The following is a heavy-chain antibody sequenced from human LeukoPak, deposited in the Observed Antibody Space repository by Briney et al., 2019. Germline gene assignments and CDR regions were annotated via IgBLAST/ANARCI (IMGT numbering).Heavy chain of an antibody. CDR2: ISDYNGNT. Sequence: ASVKVSCKASGYTFENYGITWVRQAPGQGLEWMGWISDYNGNTDYAEKLQGRVTMTTDTSTSTAYMELSSLRSEDTAVYYCARVKGYAYGMDVWGQGTTVTVSS. CDR3: ARVKGYAYGMDV. D-gene: IGHD2-2*01. CDR1: GYTFENYG. J-gene: IGHJ6*02. V-gene: IGHV1-18*01.